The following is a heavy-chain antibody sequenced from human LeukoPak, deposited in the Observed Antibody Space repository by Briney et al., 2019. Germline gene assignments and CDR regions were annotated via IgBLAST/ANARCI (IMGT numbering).Heavy chain of an antibody. CDR3: GIDNTATGPFGY. J-gene: IGHJ4*02. D-gene: IGHD1-1*01. CDR1: GYTFTSHY. V-gene: IGHV1-46*01. Sequence: SVTVSCKASGYTFTSHYFHWVRQAPAQGMEWMGIVDPSRGSTSRAQKFQGRVTVTRDTTTSTVYMELSSLRSEDTAVYYCGIDNTATGPFGYWGQGTLVTVSS. CDR2: VDPSRGST.